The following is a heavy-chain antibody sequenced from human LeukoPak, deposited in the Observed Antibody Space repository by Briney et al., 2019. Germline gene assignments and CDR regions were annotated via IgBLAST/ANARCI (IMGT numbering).Heavy chain of an antibody. CDR2: IRYDGSNK. CDR3: AKGLVAAEGVYYFDY. Sequence: SGVSLRLSCAASGFTFSSYGMHWVRQAPGKGLEWVAFIRYDGSNKYYADSVKGRFTISRDNSKNTLYLQMNSLRAEDTAVYYCAKGLVAAEGVYYFDYWGQGTLVTVSS. J-gene: IGHJ4*02. D-gene: IGHD2-2*01. V-gene: IGHV3-30*02. CDR1: GFTFSSYG.